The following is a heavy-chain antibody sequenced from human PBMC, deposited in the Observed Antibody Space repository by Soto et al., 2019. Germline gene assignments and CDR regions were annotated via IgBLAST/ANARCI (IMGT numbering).Heavy chain of an antibody. D-gene: IGHD5-18*01. Sequence: HPGGSLRLSCAASGFTFSSYGMHWVRQAPGKGLEWVAVISYDGSNKYYADSVKGRFTISRDNSKNTLYLQMNSLRAEDTAVYYCAKDINRYSYGPTFDYWGQGTLVTVSS. J-gene: IGHJ4*02. CDR3: AKDINRYSYGPTFDY. V-gene: IGHV3-30*18. CDR1: GFTFSSYG. CDR2: ISYDGSNK.